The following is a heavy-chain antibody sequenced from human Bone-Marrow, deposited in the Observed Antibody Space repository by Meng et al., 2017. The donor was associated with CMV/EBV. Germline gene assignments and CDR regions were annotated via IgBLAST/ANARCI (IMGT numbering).Heavy chain of an antibody. V-gene: IGHV3-7*01. J-gene: IGHJ4*02. CDR3: ARDPLMGQLLLYLGGYFDY. CDR2: IKQDGSEK. Sequence: GGSLRLSCAASGFTFSSYWMSWVRQAPGKGLEWVANIKQDGSEKYYVDSVKGRFTISRDNAKNSLYLQMNSLRAEDTAVYYCARDPLMGQLLLYLGGYFDYWGQGTLVTVSS. CDR1: GFTFSSYW. D-gene: IGHD2-2*02.